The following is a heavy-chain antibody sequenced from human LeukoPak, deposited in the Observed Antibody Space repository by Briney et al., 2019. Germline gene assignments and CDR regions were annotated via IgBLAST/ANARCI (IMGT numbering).Heavy chain of an antibody. Sequence: SLRLSCAASGFTFDDYAMHWVRQAPGKGLEGVSGISWNSGSIGYADPVKGRFTISRDNAKNSLYLQMNSLRAEDTALYYCAKGAAAAGLSDYWGQGTLVTVSS. J-gene: IGHJ4*02. D-gene: IGHD6-13*01. CDR1: GFTFDDYA. V-gene: IGHV3-9*01. CDR3: AKGAAAAGLSDY. CDR2: ISWNSGSI.